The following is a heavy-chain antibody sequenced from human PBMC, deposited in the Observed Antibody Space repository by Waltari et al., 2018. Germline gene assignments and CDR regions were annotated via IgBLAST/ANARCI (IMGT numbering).Heavy chain of an antibody. CDR1: GGSISSYS. CDR3: ARSVAGDAFDI. D-gene: IGHD6-6*01. CDR2: IYYSGST. Sequence: QVQLQESGPGLVKPSETLSLTCTVSGGSISSYSWRWIRQHPGKGLEWIGYIYYSGSTYYNPSLKSRVTISVDTSKNQFSLKLSSVTAADTAVYYCARSVAGDAFDIWGQGTMVTVSS. V-gene: IGHV4-59*06. J-gene: IGHJ3*02.